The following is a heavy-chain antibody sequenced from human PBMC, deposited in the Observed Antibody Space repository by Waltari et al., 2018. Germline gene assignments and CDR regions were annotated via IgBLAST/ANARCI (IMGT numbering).Heavy chain of an antibody. J-gene: IGHJ4*02. D-gene: IGHD5-12*01. CDR2: SHYSGGA. CDR1: GGPISSGDYY. V-gene: IGHV4-31*01. Sequence: QVQLQESGPGLVKPSQTLSLTCTVSGGPISSGDYYWSWIRQHPGKGLEWIGYSHYSGGAYYNPSLKGLVTISVDTSKNQFSLKLSSVTAADTAVYYCARAQYSGYDYYFDYWGQGTLVTVSS. CDR3: ARAQYSGYDYYFDY.